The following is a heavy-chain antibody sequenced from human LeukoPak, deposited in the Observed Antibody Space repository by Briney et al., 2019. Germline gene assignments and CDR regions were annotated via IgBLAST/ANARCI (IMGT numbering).Heavy chain of an antibody. Sequence: GGTLRLSCAASGFTLSSYWMSWVRQAPGKGLEWVANVKQDGSEKYYVDSVKGRFTISRHNAKNSLYLKMNSLRAEDTAVYYCARNPLRELYIDYWGQGTLVTVSS. J-gene: IGHJ4*02. CDR1: GFTLSSYW. D-gene: IGHD5/OR15-5a*01. CDR2: VKQDGSEK. V-gene: IGHV3-7*01. CDR3: ARNPLRELYIDY.